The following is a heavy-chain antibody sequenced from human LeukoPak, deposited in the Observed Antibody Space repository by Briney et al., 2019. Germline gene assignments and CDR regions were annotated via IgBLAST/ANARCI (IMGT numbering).Heavy chain of an antibody. V-gene: IGHV3-7*01. CDR1: GFTFSSYW. CDR3: ARRGEHKYYYYYMDV. CDR2: IKQDGSEK. J-gene: IGHJ6*03. D-gene: IGHD1/OR15-1a*01. Sequence: PGGSLRLSCAASGFTFSSYWMSWVRQAPGKGLEWVANIKQDGSEKYYVDSVKGRFTISRDNAKNSLYLQMNSLRAEDTAVYYCARRGEHKYYYYYMDVWGKGTTVTVSS.